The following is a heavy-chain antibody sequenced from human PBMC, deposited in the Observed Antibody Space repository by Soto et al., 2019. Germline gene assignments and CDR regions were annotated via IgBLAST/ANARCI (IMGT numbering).Heavy chain of an antibody. Sequence: ASVKVSCKASGYTFTSYDINWVRQATGQGLEWMGWMNPNSGNTGYAQKFQGRVTMTRNTSISTAYMELSSLRSEDTAVYYCARGSVEHKIFGVVTMFDPWGQGILVTVS. CDR3: ARGSVEHKIFGVVTMFDP. CDR2: MNPNSGNT. CDR1: GYTFTSYD. D-gene: IGHD3-3*01. V-gene: IGHV1-8*01. J-gene: IGHJ5*02.